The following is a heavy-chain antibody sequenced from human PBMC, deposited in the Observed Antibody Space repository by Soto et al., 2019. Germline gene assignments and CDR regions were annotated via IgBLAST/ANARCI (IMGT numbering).Heavy chain of an antibody. V-gene: IGHV1-2*04. Sequence: QVQLVQSGAEVKKPGASVKVSCKASGYTFTGYYMHWVRQAPGQGLEWMGWINPNSGGTNYAQKFQGWVTMTRDTSISTAYMELSRLRSDDTAVYYCARGPPLSIVLMVSAIAGVGATFDYWGQGTLVTVSS. CDR3: ARGPPLSIVLMVSAIAGVGATFDY. D-gene: IGHD2-8*01. CDR2: INPNSGGT. CDR1: GYTFTGYY. J-gene: IGHJ4*02.